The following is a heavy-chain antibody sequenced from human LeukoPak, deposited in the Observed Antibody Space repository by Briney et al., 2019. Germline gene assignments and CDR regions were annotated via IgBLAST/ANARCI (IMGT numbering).Heavy chain of an antibody. CDR3: ARDPGSYSSGWFSP. Sequence: GGSPRLSCAASGFTFSSYGMHWVRQAPGKGLEWVAFIRYDGSGKYYADSVKGRFTISRDNSKSTLYLQMNSLRAEDTAVYYCARDPGSYSSGWFSPWGQGTLVTVSS. CDR1: GFTFSSYG. CDR2: IRYDGSGK. J-gene: IGHJ5*02. V-gene: IGHV3-30*02. D-gene: IGHD6-19*01.